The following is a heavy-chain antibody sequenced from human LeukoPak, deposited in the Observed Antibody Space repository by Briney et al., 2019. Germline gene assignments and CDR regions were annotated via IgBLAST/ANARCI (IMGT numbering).Heavy chain of an antibody. CDR1: GFTFSSYS. V-gene: IGHV3-48*04. CDR3: ARAPIPYSSGSTEYFQH. J-gene: IGHJ1*01. CDR2: ISSSSSTI. Sequence: GGSLRLSCAASGFTFSSYSMNWVRQAPGKGLEWVSYISSSSSTIYYADSVKGRFTISRDNAKNSLYLQMNSLRAEDTAVYYCARAPIPYSSGSTEYFQHWGQGTLVTVSS. D-gene: IGHD6-19*01.